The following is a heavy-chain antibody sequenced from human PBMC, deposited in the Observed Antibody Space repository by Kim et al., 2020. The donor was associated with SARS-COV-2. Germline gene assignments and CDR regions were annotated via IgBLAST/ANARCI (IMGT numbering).Heavy chain of an antibody. J-gene: IGHJ4*01. CDR2: ISYNGSDR. Sequence: GGSLRLSCSASGFTFDDYALHWVRQAPGKGLEWVALISYNGSDRDYADSVKGRFTISRDNSINTLFLEMNSLRTEDTAVYYCAKGKEGVVSYYGKDGWGQGTVVTVSS. CDR1: GFTFDDYA. D-gene: IGHD3-10*01. CDR3: AKGKEGVVSYYGKDG. V-gene: IGHV3-30*18.